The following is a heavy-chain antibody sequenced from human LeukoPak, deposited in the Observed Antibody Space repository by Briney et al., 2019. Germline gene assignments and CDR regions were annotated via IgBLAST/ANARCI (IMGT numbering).Heavy chain of an antibody. J-gene: IGHJ6*03. CDR1: GYSFTTYW. V-gene: IGHV5-51*01. Sequence: GESLKISCKGSGYSFTTYWIGWVRQMPGKGLEWMGIIYPGDSDTRYSSSFQGQVTISADKSISIAYLQWSSLKASDTAMYYCARNPCSSTSCSYYYYYYMDVWGKGTTVTVSS. CDR3: ARNPCSSTSCSYYYYYYMDV. D-gene: IGHD2-2*01. CDR2: IYPGDSDT.